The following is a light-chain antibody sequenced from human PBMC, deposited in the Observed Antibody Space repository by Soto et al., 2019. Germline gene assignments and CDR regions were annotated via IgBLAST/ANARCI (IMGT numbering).Light chain of an antibody. V-gene: IGLV6-57*03. CDR2: EDN. CDR1: SGSIASYY. J-gene: IGLJ2*01. CDR3: QSYDSSNQV. Sequence: NFMLTQPHSVSEPPGKTVTISCTRSSGSIASYYVQWYQQRPGSAPTTVIYEDNQRPSGVPDRFSGSIDSSSNSASLTISGLNTEDEADYYCQSYDSSNQVFGGGTKLTVL.